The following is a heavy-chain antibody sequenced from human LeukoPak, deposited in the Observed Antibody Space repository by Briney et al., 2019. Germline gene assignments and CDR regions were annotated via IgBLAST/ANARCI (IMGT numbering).Heavy chain of an antibody. Sequence: ASVKVSCKASGYTFTSYDINWVRQATGQGLEWMGWMNPNSGNTGYAQKFQGRVTITRNTSISTAYMELSSLRSEDTAVYYCAKEGGAYCGGDCYPFYYMDVWGKGTTVTISS. V-gene: IGHV1-8*03. CDR3: AKEGGAYCGGDCYPFYYMDV. CDR1: GYTFTSYD. J-gene: IGHJ6*03. D-gene: IGHD2-21*02. CDR2: MNPNSGNT.